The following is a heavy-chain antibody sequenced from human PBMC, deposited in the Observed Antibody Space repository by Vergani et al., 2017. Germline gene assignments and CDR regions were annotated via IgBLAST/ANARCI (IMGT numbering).Heavy chain of an antibody. CDR1: GGSISSYY. Sequence: QVQLQESGPGLVKPSETLSLTCTVSGGSISSYYWSWIRQPPGKGLEWIGYIYYSGSTNYNPSLKSRVTISVDTSKNQFSLKLSAVTAADTAVYYCSGPGSYGSMDYWGQGTLVTVSS. CDR2: IYYSGST. J-gene: IGHJ4*02. CDR3: SGPGSYGSMDY. V-gene: IGHV4-59*01. D-gene: IGHD5-18*01.